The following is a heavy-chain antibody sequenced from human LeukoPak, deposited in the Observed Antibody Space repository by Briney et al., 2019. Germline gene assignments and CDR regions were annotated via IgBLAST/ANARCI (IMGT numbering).Heavy chain of an antibody. Sequence: GGSLRLSCAASGFTFSSYAMSWVRQAPGKGLEWASAISGSGGSTYYADSVKGRFTISRDNSKNTLYLQMNSLRVEDTAVYYCAKDSARYYYDRSGYFDYWGQGTLVTVSS. CDR2: ISGSGGST. D-gene: IGHD3-22*01. V-gene: IGHV3-23*01. CDR3: AKDSARYYYDRSGYFDY. CDR1: GFTFSSYA. J-gene: IGHJ4*02.